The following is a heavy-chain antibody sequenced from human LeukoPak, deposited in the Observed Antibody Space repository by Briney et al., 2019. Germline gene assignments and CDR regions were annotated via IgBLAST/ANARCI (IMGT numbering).Heavy chain of an antibody. CDR1: GFTFSSYA. V-gene: IGHV3-30*04. CDR2: ISYDGSNK. CDR3: ARGGRYCSGGSCYWFDP. J-gene: IGHJ5*02. Sequence: GGSLRLSCAASGFTFSSYAMHWVRQAPGKGLEWVAVISYDGSNKYYANSVKGRFTISRDNSKNTLYLQMNSLRAEDTAVYYCARGGRYCSGGSCYWFDPWGQGTLVTVSS. D-gene: IGHD2-15*01.